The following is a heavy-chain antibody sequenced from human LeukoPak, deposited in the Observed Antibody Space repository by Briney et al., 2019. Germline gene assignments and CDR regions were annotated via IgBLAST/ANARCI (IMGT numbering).Heavy chain of an antibody. J-gene: IGHJ4*02. D-gene: IGHD3-16*02. CDR2: ISAYNGNT. Sequence: GASVKVSCKASGYTFTGYYMHWVRQAPGRGLEWMGWISAYNGNTNYAQKLQGRVTMTTDTSTSTAYMELRSLRSDDTAVYYCARRAYDYVWGSYRYINDYWGQGTLVTVSS. CDR3: ARRAYDYVWGSYRYINDY. CDR1: GYTFTGYY. V-gene: IGHV1-18*04.